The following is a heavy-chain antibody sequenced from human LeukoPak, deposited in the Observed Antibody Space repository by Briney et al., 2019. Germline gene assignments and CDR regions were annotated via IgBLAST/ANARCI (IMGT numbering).Heavy chain of an antibody. D-gene: IGHD1-26*01. J-gene: IGHJ4*02. CDR1: GFTFRSYS. V-gene: IGHV3-21*01. CDR3: ARDLSGSYYWYYFDY. Sequence: PGGSLRLSCAASGFTFRSYSMNWVRQAPGKRLEWVSYISSSSSYIYYADSVKGRFTISRDNAKNSLYLQMNSLRAEDTAVYYCARDLSGSYYWYYFDYWGQGTLVTVSS. CDR2: ISSSSSYI.